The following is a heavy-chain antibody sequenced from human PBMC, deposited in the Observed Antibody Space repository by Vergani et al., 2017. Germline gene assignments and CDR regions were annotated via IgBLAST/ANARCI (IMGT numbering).Heavy chain of an antibody. J-gene: IGHJ4*02. D-gene: IGHD6-13*01. Sequence: QVQLVESGGGVVQPGRSLRLSCAASGFTFSSYAMHWVRQAPGKGLEWVAVISYDGSNKYYADSVKGRFTISRDNAKNSLYLQMNSLRAEDTAVYYCARGPLSSSWYVKIGEVIDYWGQGTLVTVSS. CDR2: ISYDGSNK. CDR1: GFTFSSYA. CDR3: ARGPLSSSWYVKIGEVIDY. V-gene: IGHV3-30-3*01.